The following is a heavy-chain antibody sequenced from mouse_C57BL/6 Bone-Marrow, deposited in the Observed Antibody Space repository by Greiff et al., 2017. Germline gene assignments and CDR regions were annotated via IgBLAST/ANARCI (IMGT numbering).Heavy chain of an antibody. V-gene: IGHV5-9-1*02. J-gene: IGHJ4*01. CDR1: GFTFSSYA. D-gene: IGHD1-1*02. CDR3: TREGLWPHYYAMDY. Sequence: EVMLVESGEGLVKPGGSLKLSCAASGFTFSSYAMSWVRQTPEKRLEWVAYISSGGDYIYYADTVKGRFTISRDNARNTLYLQMSSLKSEETAMYYCTREGLWPHYYAMDYWGQGTSVTVSS. CDR2: ISSGGDYI.